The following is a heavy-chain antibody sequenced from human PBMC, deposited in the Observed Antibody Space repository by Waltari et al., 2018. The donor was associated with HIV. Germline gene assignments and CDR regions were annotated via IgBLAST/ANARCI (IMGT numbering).Heavy chain of an antibody. D-gene: IGHD2-2*01. CDR3: ARESGYQLVRWLDP. CDR2: INPISGGT. J-gene: IGHJ5*02. Sequence: GASMKVSCKASGYMFTGHYMHWLRQAPGQGLEWMGWINPISGGTNYAQTLQGRVTMTRDASINTVYMELKSLRYDDTAMYYCARESGYQLVRWLDPWGQGTRVTVSS. CDR1: GYMFTGHY. V-gene: IGHV1-2*02.